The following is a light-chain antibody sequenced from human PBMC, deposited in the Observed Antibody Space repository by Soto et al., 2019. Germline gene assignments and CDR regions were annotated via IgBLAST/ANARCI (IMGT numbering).Light chain of an antibody. J-gene: IGKJ4*01. V-gene: IGKV3-20*01. CDR3: QQFGSSPLLT. CDR1: QPVSSNF. CDR2: GVS. Sequence: ELVLTQSPGTLSLSPGESAALSCRASQPVSSNFLAWYQQKPGQAPRLLIYGVSSRASGIPDRFFGSGSGTDFTLTINRLEPEDFAMYYCQQFGSSPLLTFGGGTKVDIK.